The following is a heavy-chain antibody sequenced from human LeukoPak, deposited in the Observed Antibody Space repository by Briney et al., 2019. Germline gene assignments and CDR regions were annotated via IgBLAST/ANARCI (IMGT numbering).Heavy chain of an antibody. CDR2: IRSKAYGGTT. Sequence: PGRSLRLSCTASGFTFGDYAMSWVRQAPGKGLEWVGLIRSKAYGGTTEYAASVKGRFTISRDDSKSIAYLQMNRLKTEDTAVYYCTRRAFYSRRMDVWGKGTTVTVSS. CDR1: GFTFGDYA. J-gene: IGHJ6*04. V-gene: IGHV3-49*04. D-gene: IGHD1-26*01. CDR3: TRRAFYSRRMDV.